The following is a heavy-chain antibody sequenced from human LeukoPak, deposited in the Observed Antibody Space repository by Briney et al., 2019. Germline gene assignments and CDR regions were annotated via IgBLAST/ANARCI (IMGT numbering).Heavy chain of an antibody. CDR1: GFSLSTSGMC. D-gene: IGHD6-19*01. CDR2: IDWDDDK. Sequence: SGPTLVNPTQTLTLTCTFSGFSLSTSGMCVSWIRQPPGKALEWLARIDWDDDKYYSTSLKTRFTISKDTSKNQVVLTMTNMDPVDTATYYCARRVAGTRYFDYWGQGTLVTVSS. V-gene: IGHV2-70*11. J-gene: IGHJ4*02. CDR3: ARRVAGTRYFDY.